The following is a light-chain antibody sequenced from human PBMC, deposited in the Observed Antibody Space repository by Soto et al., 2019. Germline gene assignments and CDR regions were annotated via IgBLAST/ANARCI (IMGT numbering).Light chain of an antibody. V-gene: IGLV2-14*01. CDR2: EVS. CDR3: SSYTSRVV. CDR1: SSDVGGYNY. Sequence: QSALTQPASVSGSPGQSITISCTGTSSDVGGYNYVSWYQQHPGNAPKLMIYEVSNRPSGVSNRFSGSKSGNTASLTISGLQAEDEADYYCSSYTSRVVFGGGTKVTVL. J-gene: IGLJ2*01.